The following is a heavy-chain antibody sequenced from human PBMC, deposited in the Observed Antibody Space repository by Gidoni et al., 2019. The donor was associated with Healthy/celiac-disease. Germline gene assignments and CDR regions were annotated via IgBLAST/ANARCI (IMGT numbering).Heavy chain of an antibody. D-gene: IGHD4-4*01. Sequence: QVQLVESGGGVVQPGRSLRLSCAASGFPFSSYAMHWVRQAPGKGLEWVAVISYDGSNKYYADSVKGRFTISRDNSKNTLYLQMNSLRAEDTAVYYCARDHDTTVTTTWGQGTLVTVSS. CDR1: GFPFSSYA. V-gene: IGHV3-30-3*01. J-gene: IGHJ5*02. CDR3: ARDHDTTVTTT. CDR2: ISYDGSNK.